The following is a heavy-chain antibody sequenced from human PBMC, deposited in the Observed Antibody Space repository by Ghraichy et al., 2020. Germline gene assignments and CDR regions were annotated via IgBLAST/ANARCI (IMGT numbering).Heavy chain of an antibody. CDR2: INQSGST. CDR1: GGSFSGYY. D-gene: IGHD1-26*01. J-gene: IGHJ5*02. Sequence: SETLSLTCAVYGGSFSGYYWSWIRHPTGTGLEWIGEINQSGSTTYSPSLKSRVSISIDTSKNQFSLRLSSVTAADTAVYYCVRRSRRGARLGGPTSNWFDPWGQGTLVTVSP. V-gene: IGHV4-34*01. CDR3: VRRSRRGARLGGPTSNWFDP.